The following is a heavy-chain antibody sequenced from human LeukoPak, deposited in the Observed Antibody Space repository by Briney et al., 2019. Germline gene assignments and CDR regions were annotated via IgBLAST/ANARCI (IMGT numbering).Heavy chain of an antibody. CDR2: ISDNGGTT. Sequence: GGSLRLSCAASGFTFSSYAMNWVRQAPGKGLEWVSYISDNGGTTYYAGSVKGRFTISRDNSKNTLSLQMNSLKTEDTAVYYCATERRAGFDYWGQGTLVTVSS. V-gene: IGHV3-23*01. D-gene: IGHD1-26*01. CDR3: ATERRAGFDY. CDR1: GFTFSSYA. J-gene: IGHJ4*02.